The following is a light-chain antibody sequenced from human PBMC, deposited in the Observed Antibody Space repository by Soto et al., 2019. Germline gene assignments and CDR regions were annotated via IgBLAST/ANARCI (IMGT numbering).Light chain of an antibody. CDR1: SSNIGSNT. J-gene: IGLJ1*01. CDR2: NNN. CDR3: AAWDDSLNGLG. V-gene: IGLV1-44*01. Sequence: QSVLTQPPSASGTPGQRVTISCSGSSSNIGSNTVNWYQQLPGTAPKLLIYNNNQRPSGVPDRFAGSKSGTSASLAISGHQCDDEADYYCAAWDDSLNGLGFGTGTKLTVL.